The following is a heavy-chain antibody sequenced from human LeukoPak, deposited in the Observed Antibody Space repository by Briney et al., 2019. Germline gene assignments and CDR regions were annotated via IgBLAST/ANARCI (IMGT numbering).Heavy chain of an antibody. J-gene: IGHJ6*02. CDR3: ARDTGYCSSTSCYVGMDV. V-gene: IGHV3-21*01. CDR2: ISSSSSYI. D-gene: IGHD2-2*03. CDR1: GFTFSSYN. Sequence: GGSLRLSCAASGFTFSSYNMNWVRQAPGKGLEWVSSISSSSSYIYYADSVKGRFTISRDNAKNSLYLQMNSLRAEDTAVYYCARDTGYCSSTSCYVGMDVWGQGTTVTVSS.